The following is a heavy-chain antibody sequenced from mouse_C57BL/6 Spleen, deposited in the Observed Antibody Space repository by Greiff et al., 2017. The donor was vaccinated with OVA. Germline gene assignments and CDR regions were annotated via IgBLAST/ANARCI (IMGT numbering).Heavy chain of an antibody. V-gene: IGHV5-6*01. Sequence: EVKLMESGGDLVKPGGSLKLSCAASGFTFSSYCMSWVRQTPDKRLAWVANISSGGSYNSYADSVKGRFTIARDNAKNTLYLQMSNLKSEETAMYYCARQGGMDYWGEGTTLTVSS. CDR1: GFTFSSYC. J-gene: IGHJ2*01. D-gene: IGHD1-1*01. CDR2: ISSGGSYN. CDR3: ARQGGMDY.